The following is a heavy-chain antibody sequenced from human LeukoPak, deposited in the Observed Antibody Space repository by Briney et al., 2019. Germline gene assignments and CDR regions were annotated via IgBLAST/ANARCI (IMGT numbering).Heavy chain of an antibody. J-gene: IGHJ6*02. D-gene: IGHD5-12*01. V-gene: IGHV4-59*01. CDR2: IYYSGST. CDR3: ARTGSGRDYYGMDV. Sequence: SKTLSLTCSVSGGSISGAYWSWIRQAPGKGLVWIGYIYYSGSTDYNPSLESRVTISIDTSKNHFSLNLTAVTAADTAIYYCARTGSGRDYYGMDVWGQGTSVTVSS. CDR1: GGSISGAY.